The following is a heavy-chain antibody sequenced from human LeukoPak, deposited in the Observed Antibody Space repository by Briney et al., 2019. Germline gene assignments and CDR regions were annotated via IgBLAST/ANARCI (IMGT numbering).Heavy chain of an antibody. J-gene: IGHJ6*02. CDR2: ISPSSKYI. V-gene: IGHV3-21*01. D-gene: IGHD6-19*01. CDR1: GFTFSSYS. Sequence: SGGSLRLSCAASGFTFSSYSMNWVRQAPGKGLEWVSSISPSSKYIYFEDSMKGRFSISRDNAKNSLYLQMNSLRAEDTAVYYCARDGSGRERGSGWYSAMDVWGQGTTVTVSS. CDR3: ARDGSGRERGSGWYSAMDV.